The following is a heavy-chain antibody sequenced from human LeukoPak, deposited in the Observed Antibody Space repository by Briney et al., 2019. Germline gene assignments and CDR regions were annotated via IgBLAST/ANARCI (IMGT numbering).Heavy chain of an antibody. J-gene: IGHJ4*02. CDR2: ISYDGSNK. CDR1: GFTFSSYG. D-gene: IGHD6-6*01. Sequence: GRSLRLSCAASGFTFSSYGMHWVRQAPGKGLVWVAVISYDGSNKYYADSVKGRFTISRDNSKNTLYLQMNSLRAEDTAVYYCAKDSRAYSSSLFDYWGQGTLVTVSS. V-gene: IGHV3-30*18. CDR3: AKDSRAYSSSLFDY.